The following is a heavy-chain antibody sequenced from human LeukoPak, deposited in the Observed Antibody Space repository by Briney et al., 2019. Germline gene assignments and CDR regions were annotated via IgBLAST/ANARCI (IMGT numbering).Heavy chain of an antibody. CDR2: IYYSGST. CDR1: GGSFSGYY. J-gene: IGHJ4*02. V-gene: IGHV4-59*01. Sequence: SETLSLTCAVYGGSFSGYYWSWIRQPPGKGLEGIGYIYYSGSTNYKPSLKSRVTISVDTSKNQFSLKLSSVTAADTAVYYCARGAWASPCDYWGQGTLVTVSS. CDR3: ARGAWASPCDY. D-gene: IGHD1-26*01.